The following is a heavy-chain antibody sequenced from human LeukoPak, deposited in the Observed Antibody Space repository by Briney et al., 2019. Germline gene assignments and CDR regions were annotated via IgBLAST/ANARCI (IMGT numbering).Heavy chain of an antibody. V-gene: IGHV3-48*01. CDR3: ARNFPSSSDAFDI. CDR1: GFTFSSYS. D-gene: IGHD6-6*01. Sequence: GGSLRLSCAASGFTFSSYSMNWVRQAPGKGLEWVSYISSSSSTIYYADSVKGRFTISRDNSKNTLYLQMNSLRAEDTAVYYCARNFPSSSDAFDIWGQGTMVTVSS. J-gene: IGHJ3*02. CDR2: ISSSSSTI.